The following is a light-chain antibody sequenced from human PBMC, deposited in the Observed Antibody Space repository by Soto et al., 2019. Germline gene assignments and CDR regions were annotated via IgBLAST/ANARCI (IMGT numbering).Light chain of an antibody. V-gene: IGKV3-20*01. CDR2: GAS. CDR3: QQYGSSPQT. Sequence: EIVLTQSPGTLSLSPGERATLSCRTSQSVSSSYLAWYQQEPGQAPRLLIYGASSRATGIPGRFSGSGSGTDFTLTISRLEPEDFAVYYCQQYGSSPQTFGQGTKV. CDR1: QSVSSSY. J-gene: IGKJ1*01.